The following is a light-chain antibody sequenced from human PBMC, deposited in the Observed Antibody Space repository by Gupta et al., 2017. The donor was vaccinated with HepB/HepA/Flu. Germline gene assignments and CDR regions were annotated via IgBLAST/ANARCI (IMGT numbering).Light chain of an antibody. V-gene: IGLV2-14*03. Sequence: QSALTQPVSVSGSPGQSITISCTGTSSDVGGYKYVSWYQQHPGKAPKFMIYDVNNRPSGVSTRFSGSKSGNTASLTISGLQAEDEADYYCSSYTRSGAFVFGTGTQVTVL. CDR3: SSYTRSGAFV. CDR2: DVN. J-gene: IGLJ1*01. CDR1: SSDVGGYKY.